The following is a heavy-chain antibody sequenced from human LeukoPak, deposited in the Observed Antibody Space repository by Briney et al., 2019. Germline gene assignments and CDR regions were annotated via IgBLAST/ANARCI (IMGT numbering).Heavy chain of an antibody. CDR3: ARNADDFWSGYYMFDY. V-gene: IGHV4-59*01. D-gene: IGHD3-3*01. CDR2: IYYSGST. CDR1: GGSISRYY. Sequence: NPSETLSLTCTVSGGSISRYYWSWIRQPPGKGLEWIGYIYYSGSTNYNPSLKSRVTISVDTSKNQFSLKLSSVTAADTAVYYCARNADDFWSGYYMFDYWGQGTLVTVSS. J-gene: IGHJ4*02.